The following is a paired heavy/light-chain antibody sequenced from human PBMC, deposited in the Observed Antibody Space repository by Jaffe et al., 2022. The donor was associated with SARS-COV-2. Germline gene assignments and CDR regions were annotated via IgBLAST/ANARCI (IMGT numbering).Heavy chain of an antibody. CDR1: GFTFSSYA. Sequence: EEQLLESGGGLVQPGGSLRLSCAASGFTFSSYAMTWVRQAPGKGLEWVSAISAGGGTTFYADSVKGRFTISRDNSKNTLNLQMNSLRVEDTALYYCARAYGSSWTPFENWGQGTLVTVSS. V-gene: IGHV3-23*01. D-gene: IGHD6-13*01. CDR2: ISAGGGTT. CDR3: ARAYGSSWTPFEN. J-gene: IGHJ4*02.
Light chain of an antibody. CDR3: HQSSSLPHT. J-gene: IGKJ2*01. CDR2: YAS. Sequence: DIVLTQSPDFQSVTPKEKVTVTCRASQSIGSSLHWYQQKPDQSPKLLIKYASQSISGVPSRFSGSGSGTDFTLTINSLEAEDAAAYYCHQSSSLPHTFGQGTKLEIK. V-gene: IGKV6D-21*02. CDR1: QSIGSS.